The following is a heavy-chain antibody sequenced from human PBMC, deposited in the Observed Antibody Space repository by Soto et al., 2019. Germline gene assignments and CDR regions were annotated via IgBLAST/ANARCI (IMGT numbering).Heavy chain of an antibody. CDR3: ARDGLLVGSYRYTPFDY. D-gene: IGHD3-16*02. Sequence: GGSLRLSCAASGFTFSSYGMHWVRQAPGKGLEWVAVIWYDGSNKYYADSVKGRFTISRDNSKNTLYLQMNSLRAEDTAVYYCARDGLLVGSYRYTPFDYWGQGTLVTVSS. CDR2: IWYDGSNK. CDR1: GFTFSSYG. V-gene: IGHV3-33*01. J-gene: IGHJ4*02.